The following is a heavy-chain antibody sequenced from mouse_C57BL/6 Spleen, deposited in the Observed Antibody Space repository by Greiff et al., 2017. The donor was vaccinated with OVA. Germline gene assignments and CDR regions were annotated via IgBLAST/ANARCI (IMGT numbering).Heavy chain of an antibody. CDR1: GYTFTDYN. D-gene: IGHD2-3*01. Sequence: VRLQQSGPELVKPGASVKMSCKASGYTFTDYNMHWVKQSHGKSLEWIGDINPNNGGTSYNQKFKGKATLTVNKSSSTAYMELRSLTSEDSAVYYCARGDGYYHWFAYWGQGTPVTVSA. V-gene: IGHV1-22*01. CDR3: ARGDGYYHWFAY. J-gene: IGHJ3*01. CDR2: INPNNGGT.